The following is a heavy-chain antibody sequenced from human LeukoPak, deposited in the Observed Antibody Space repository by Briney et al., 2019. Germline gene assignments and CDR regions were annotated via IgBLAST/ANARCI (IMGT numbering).Heavy chain of an antibody. CDR3: ARGGVTPYYYYGMDV. J-gene: IGHJ6*02. V-gene: IGHV4-59*01. CDR2: IYYSGST. D-gene: IGHD2-21*02. Sequence: SETLSLTCTVSGGSISGYYWSWIRQPPGKGLEWIGYIYYSGSTNYNPSLKSRVTISVDTSKNQFSLKLSSVTAADTAVYYCARGGVTPYYYYGMDVWGQGTTVTVSS. CDR1: GGSISGYY.